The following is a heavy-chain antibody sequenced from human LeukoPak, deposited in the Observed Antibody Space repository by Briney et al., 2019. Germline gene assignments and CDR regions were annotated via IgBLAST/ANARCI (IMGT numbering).Heavy chain of an antibody. CDR3: ARVRGAAAAGVRWFDP. D-gene: IGHD6-13*01. CDR1: GFTFSSYW. J-gene: IGHJ5*02. V-gene: IGHV3-7*01. CDR2: IKQDGSEK. Sequence: GGSLRLSCAASGFTFSSYWMSWVRQAPGKGLEWVANIKQDGSEKYYVDSVKGRFTISRDNAKNSLYLQMNSLRAEDTAVYYCARVRGAAAAGVRWFDPWGQGTLVTVSS.